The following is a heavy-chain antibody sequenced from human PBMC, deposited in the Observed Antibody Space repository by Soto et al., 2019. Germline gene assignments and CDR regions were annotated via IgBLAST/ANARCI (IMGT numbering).Heavy chain of an antibody. CDR1: GFTLRDYW. V-gene: IGHV3-7*01. CDR2: IKQDGREI. Sequence: EVQLVESGGGLVQPGGSLRLSCAASGFTLRDYWMSWVRQAPGKGLEWVANIKQDGREIYYVDSVEGRFTISRDNAKNSLFLQMNSLRAEDTAVHYCLITTSAFDIWGQGTLVTVSS. J-gene: IGHJ3*02. CDR3: LITTSAFDI. D-gene: IGHD4-4*01.